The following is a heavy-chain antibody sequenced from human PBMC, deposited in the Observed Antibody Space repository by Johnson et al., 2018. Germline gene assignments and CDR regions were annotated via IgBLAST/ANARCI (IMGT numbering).Heavy chain of an antibody. CDR2: ISWNCGSI. V-gene: IGHV3-9*01. CDR1: GFTFYYYA. J-gene: IGHJ6*02. CDR3: AKEMGQQLVPSDGMDV. D-gene: IGHD6-13*01. Sequence: VQLVQSGGGLVQPGRSLRLSCAASGFTFYYYAMHWVRQAPGMGLEWVSGISWNCGSIGSADSVKGRFTISGENAKNTRYLQLNSLIVEGTALYYCAKEMGQQLVPSDGMDVWGQGTTVTVSS.